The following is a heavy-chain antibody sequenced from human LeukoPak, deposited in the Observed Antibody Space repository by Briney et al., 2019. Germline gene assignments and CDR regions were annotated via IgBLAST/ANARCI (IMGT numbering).Heavy chain of an antibody. D-gene: IGHD4-23*01. Sequence: ASVKVSCKASGYTFTTYYMHWVRQARGQGPEWMGIINPSSGSTSNVQRFQGRVTMTRDTSTSTVYMELSSLRSEDTAVYYCARGLEGKALDYWGQGTLVTVSS. CDR2: INPSSGST. CDR1: GYTFTTYY. J-gene: IGHJ4*02. CDR3: ARGLEGKALDY. V-gene: IGHV1-46*01.